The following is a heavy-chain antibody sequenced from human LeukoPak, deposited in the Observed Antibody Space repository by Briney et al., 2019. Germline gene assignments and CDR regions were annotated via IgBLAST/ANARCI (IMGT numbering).Heavy chain of an antibody. V-gene: IGHV3-64*01. CDR2: ISINGAST. D-gene: IGHD2-2*02. CDR3: ARALLNRLYYMDV. CDR1: GFTFNNFG. J-gene: IGHJ6*03. Sequence: GGSLRLSCEASGFTFNNFGMHWVRQAPGKGLEYVSTISINGASTYYANSVKGRFTISRDNSKNTLYLQMGNLRAEDMAVYYCARALLNRLYYMDVWGEGTTVTVSS.